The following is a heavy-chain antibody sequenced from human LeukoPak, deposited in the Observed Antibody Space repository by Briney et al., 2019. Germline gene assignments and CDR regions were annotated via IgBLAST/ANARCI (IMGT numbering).Heavy chain of an antibody. CDR1: GFTFSSYW. CDR3: ARNSYGYVNYFDY. Sequence: GSLRLSCAASGFTFSSYWMSWVRQPPGKGLEWIGEIYHSGSTNYNPSLKSRVTISVDKSKNQFSLKLSSVTAADTAVYYCARNSYGYVNYFDYWGQGTLVTVSS. J-gene: IGHJ4*02. D-gene: IGHD5-18*01. V-gene: IGHV4-4*02. CDR2: IYHSGST.